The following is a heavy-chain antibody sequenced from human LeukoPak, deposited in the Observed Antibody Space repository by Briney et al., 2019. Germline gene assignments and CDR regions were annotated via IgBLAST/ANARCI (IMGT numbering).Heavy chain of an antibody. V-gene: IGHV4-30-4*07. CDR3: GAGSYYYGMDV. J-gene: IGHJ6*02. CDR1: GGSISSGGYS. CDR2: IYYSGST. Sequence: SQTLSLTCAVSGGSISSGGYSWSWIRQPPGKGLEWIGYIYYSGSTNYNPSLKSRVTISVDTSKNQFSLKLSSVTAADTAVYYCGAGSYYYGMDVWGQGTTVTVSS.